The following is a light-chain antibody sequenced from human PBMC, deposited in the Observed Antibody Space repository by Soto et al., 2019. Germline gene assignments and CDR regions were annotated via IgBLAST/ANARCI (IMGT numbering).Light chain of an antibody. J-gene: IGLJ2*01. CDR2: SNN. CDR1: SSNIGSNT. V-gene: IGLV1-44*01. CDR3: AACDDSLNGHVV. Sequence: QSVLTQPPSASGTPGQRVTISCSGSSSNIGSNTVNWYQQLPGTAPKLLIYSNNQRPSGVPDRFYGSKSGTSASLAISGLQSEDEADYYCAACDDSLNGHVVLGGGNKLTVL.